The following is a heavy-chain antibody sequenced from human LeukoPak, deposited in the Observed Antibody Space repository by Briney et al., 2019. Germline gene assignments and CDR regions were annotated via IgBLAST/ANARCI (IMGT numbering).Heavy chain of an antibody. Sequence: GGSLRLSCAASGFTVSSNYMSWVRQAPGKGLEWVSVIYSGGSTYYADSVKGRFTISRDNSKNTLYLQMNSLRAEDTAVYYCAKDYKGAGYEWDYWGQGTLVTVSS. CDR3: AKDYKGAGYEWDY. CDR1: GFTVSSNY. J-gene: IGHJ4*02. CDR2: IYSGGST. V-gene: IGHV3-53*01. D-gene: IGHD5-12*01.